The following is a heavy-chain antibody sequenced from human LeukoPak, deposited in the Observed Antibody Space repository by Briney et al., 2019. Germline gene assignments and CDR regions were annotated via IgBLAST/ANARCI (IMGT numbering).Heavy chain of an antibody. V-gene: IGHV3-74*01. J-gene: IGHJ4*02. CDR2: INSDGSSR. D-gene: IGHD3-22*01. Sequence: GGSLRLSCAASGFTFSNYWMSWVRPAPGKGLVWVSRINSDGSSRHYADSVKGRFTISRDNAKNTLHLQMTSLRAEDTAVYYCARGGPDSSDYSSLFDYWGRGILVTVSS. CDR3: ARGGPDSSDYSSLFDY. CDR1: GFTFSNYW.